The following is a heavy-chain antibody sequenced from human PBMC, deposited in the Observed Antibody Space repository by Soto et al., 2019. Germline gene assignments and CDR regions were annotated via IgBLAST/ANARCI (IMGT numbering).Heavy chain of an antibody. CDR2: ISAYSGNT. J-gene: IGHJ4*02. D-gene: IGHD6-19*01. CDR1: GYTFTSYG. V-gene: IGHV1-18*04. CDR3: ARDLEPTHSSVAVAYDY. Sequence: QVQLVQSGAEVKKPGASVKVSCKASGYTFTSYGISWVRQAPGQGLEWMGWISAYSGNTNYAQKLQGRVTMTTDTATSTAYMELRSLRSDDTAVYYCARDLEPTHSSVAVAYDYWGQGTLVTVSS.